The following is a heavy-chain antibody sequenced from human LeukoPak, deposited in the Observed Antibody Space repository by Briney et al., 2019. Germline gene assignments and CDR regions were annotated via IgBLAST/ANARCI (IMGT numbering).Heavy chain of an antibody. CDR3: ASETPYYYGSGSYSWGRWFDP. J-gene: IGHJ5*02. Sequence: PSQTLSLTCTVSGGSISSGDYYWSWIRQPPGKGLEWVGYIYYSGSTYYNPSLTSRVTISVDTSKNQFSLNLSSVTAAGTAVFYCASETPYYYGSGSYSWGRWFDPWGQGTLVTVSS. CDR1: GGSISSGDYY. D-gene: IGHD3-10*01. CDR2: IYYSGST. V-gene: IGHV4-30-4*08.